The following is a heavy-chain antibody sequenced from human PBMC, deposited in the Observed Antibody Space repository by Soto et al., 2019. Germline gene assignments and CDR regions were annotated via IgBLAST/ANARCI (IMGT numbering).Heavy chain of an antibody. CDR3: ARDDIVVVLAASCHPHDGLAV. CDR2: IIPIFGTA. D-gene: IGHD2-15*01. Sequence: GASVKLTCKASGGTFSSYAISWVRQSPGQGLEWMGGIIPIFGTANYAQKFQGRVTITADESTSTAYMELSSLRSEDTAVYYCARDDIVVVLAASCHPHDGLAVSGRRSTVPGS. J-gene: IGHJ6*02. CDR1: GGTFSSYA. V-gene: IGHV1-69*13.